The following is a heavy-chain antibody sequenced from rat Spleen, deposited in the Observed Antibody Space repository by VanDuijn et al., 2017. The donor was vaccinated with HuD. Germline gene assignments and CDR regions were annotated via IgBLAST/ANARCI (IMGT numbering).Heavy chain of an antibody. D-gene: IGHD1-9*01. CDR3: TKDYYGYNFDY. CDR2: ISSTGDT. Sequence: QVQLKESGPGLVQPSETLSLTCTVSGFSLTSYSVSWVRQPPGKGLEWLAAISSTGDTFYNSVLKSRLTISRDISKNQVFLRMNSLQIEDTAIYFCTKDYYGYNFDYWGQGVMVTVSS. CDR1: GFSLTSYS. J-gene: IGHJ2*01. V-gene: IGHV2-15*01.